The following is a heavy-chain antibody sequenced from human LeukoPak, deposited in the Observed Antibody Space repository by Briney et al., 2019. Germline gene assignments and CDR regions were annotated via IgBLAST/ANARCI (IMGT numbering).Heavy chain of an antibody. J-gene: IGHJ3*02. Sequence: GGSLRLSCAASGFTYSGNAMSWVRQAPGKGVECVLAISGSGVRTYYADSVNGRFTISRHNSKNTLYLQMNSLRAEHTAVYYCAKDIFSHYYGSESYMGAGYAFDIWAQGTMDTVSS. CDR1: GFTYSGNA. CDR3: AKDIFSHYYGSESYMGAGYAFDI. V-gene: IGHV3-23*01. CDR2: ISGSGVRT. D-gene: IGHD3-10*01.